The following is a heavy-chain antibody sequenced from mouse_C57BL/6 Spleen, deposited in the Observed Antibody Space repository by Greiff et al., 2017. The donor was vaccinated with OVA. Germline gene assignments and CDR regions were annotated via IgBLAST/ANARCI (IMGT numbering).Heavy chain of an antibody. V-gene: IGHV1-55*01. CDR1: GYTFTSYW. J-gene: IGHJ3*01. CDR3: ARGGYDYGGFAD. D-gene: IGHD2-4*01. CDR2: IYPGSGST. Sequence: VQLQQPGAELVKPGASVKMSCKASGYTFTSYWITWVKQRPGQGLEWIGDIYPGSGSTNYNEKFKSKATLTGDTSSSTAYMQLSSLTSEDSAVYYCARGGYDYGGFADWGQGTLVTVSA.